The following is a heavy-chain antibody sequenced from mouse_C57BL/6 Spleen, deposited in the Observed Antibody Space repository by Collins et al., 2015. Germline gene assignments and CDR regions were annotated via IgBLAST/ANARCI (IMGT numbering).Heavy chain of an antibody. J-gene: IGHJ4*01. Sequence: QVQLQQPGAELVKPGASVKMSCKASGYTFTSYWITWVKQRPGQGLEWIGDIYPGSGSTNYNEKFKSKATLTVDTSSSTAYIQLSSLTSEDSAAYYCGRLYYGSNYDWYAMDYWGQGTSVTVSS. D-gene: IGHD1-1*01. CDR3: GRLYYGSNYDWYAMDY. CDR1: GYTFTSYW. V-gene: IGHV1-55*01. CDR2: IYPGSGST.